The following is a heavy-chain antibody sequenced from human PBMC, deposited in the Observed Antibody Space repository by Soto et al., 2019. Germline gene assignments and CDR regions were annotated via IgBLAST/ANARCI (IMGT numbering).Heavy chain of an antibody. CDR3: ASATGDWNYYYGMDV. CDR2: IYPGDSDT. J-gene: IGHJ6*02. CDR1: GYSFTSYW. D-gene: IGHD7-27*01. Sequence: GESLKISCKGSGYSFTSYWIGWVRQMPGKGLEWMGIIYPGDSDTRYSPSFQGQVTISADKSISTAYLQWSSLKASDTAMYYCASATGDWNYYYGMDVWGQGTTVTVSS. V-gene: IGHV5-51*01.